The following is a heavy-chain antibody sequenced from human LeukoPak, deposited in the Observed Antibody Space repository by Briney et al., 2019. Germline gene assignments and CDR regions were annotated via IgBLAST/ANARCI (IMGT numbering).Heavy chain of an antibody. CDR3: ARGWNYAFRFDN. J-gene: IGHJ4*02. Sequence: GGSLRLSCAASGFIFSDYWMTWVRQAPGKGLEWVAHIKQDGGEKYFVDPVKGRFTISRDNAKNLVYLQMSSLRAEDTAVYYCARGWNYAFRFDNWGQGTLVTVST. D-gene: IGHD1-7*01. V-gene: IGHV3-7*01. CDR1: GFIFSDYW. CDR2: IKQDGGEK.